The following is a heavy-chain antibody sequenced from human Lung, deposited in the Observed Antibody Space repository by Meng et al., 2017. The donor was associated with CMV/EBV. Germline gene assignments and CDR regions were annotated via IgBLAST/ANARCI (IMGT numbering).Heavy chain of an antibody. CDR2: ISAYNGNT. CDR3: ARVEVGITSGDY. D-gene: IGHD1-26*01. J-gene: IGHJ4*02. V-gene: IGHV1-18*01. Sequence: HAHLVQSGGEVKKPGASVKGSCKASGYTFTNYGITWVRQAPGQGLEWMGWISAYNGNTNYAQTLQGRLTMTTDTSTSTAYMELRSLRSDDTAVYYCARVEVGITSGDYWGQGTLVTVSS. CDR1: GYTFTNYG.